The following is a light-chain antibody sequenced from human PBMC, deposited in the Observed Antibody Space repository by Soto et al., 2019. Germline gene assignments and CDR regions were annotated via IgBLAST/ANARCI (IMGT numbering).Light chain of an antibody. Sequence: QSVLTQPPSASGTPGQRVTISCSGSTSNIGTNTVNWYQQLPGTAPKLLIYSNHQRPSGVPDRFSGSRSGTSASLAISGLQAEDEADYYCATWDDSLNGHLVFGGGTKLTVL. CDR3: ATWDDSLNGHLV. V-gene: IGLV1-44*01. CDR2: SNH. J-gene: IGLJ3*02. CDR1: TSNIGTNT.